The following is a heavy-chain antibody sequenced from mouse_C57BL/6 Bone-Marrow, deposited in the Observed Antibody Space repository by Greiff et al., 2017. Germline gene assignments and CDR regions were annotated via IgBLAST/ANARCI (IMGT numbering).Heavy chain of an antibody. V-gene: IGHV1-81*01. CDR2: IYPRSGNT. Sequence: VQLQESGAELARPGASVKLSCKASGYTFTSYGISWVKQRTGQGLEWIGEIYPRSGNTYYNEKFKGKATLTADKSSSTAYMELRSLTSEDSAVYFCARGVYYDRYFDVWGTGTTVTVSS. CDR3: ARGVYYDRYFDV. D-gene: IGHD2-4*01. J-gene: IGHJ1*03. CDR1: GYTFTSYG.